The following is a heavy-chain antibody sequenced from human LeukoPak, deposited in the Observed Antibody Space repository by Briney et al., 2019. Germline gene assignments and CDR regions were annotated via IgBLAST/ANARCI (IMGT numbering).Heavy chain of an antibody. CDR2: ISYDGNRE. CDR1: GFTFDNYA. CDR3: AREGSIVARTDY. Sequence: GGSLRLSCEASGFTFDNYAMHWVRQAPGKRLEWVAVISYDGNREYYPDSVKGRFTISRDNSKNTLYLQMKGLKTEDTGVYYCAREGSIVARTDYWGQGALVIVSS. V-gene: IGHV3-30*14. J-gene: IGHJ4*02. D-gene: IGHD2-15*01.